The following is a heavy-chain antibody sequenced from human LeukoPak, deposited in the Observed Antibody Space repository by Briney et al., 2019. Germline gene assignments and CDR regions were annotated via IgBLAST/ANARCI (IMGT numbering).Heavy chain of an antibody. CDR3: AKDGGWIQRGYFDY. D-gene: IGHD5-18*01. Sequence: SVKVSCRASGGTFSSYAISWVRQAPGQGLEWMGGIIPIFGTANYAQKFQGRVTITTDESTSTAYMELSSLRSEDTAVYYCAKDGGWIQRGYFDYWGQGTLVTVSS. CDR1: GGTFSSYA. V-gene: IGHV1-69*05. CDR2: IIPIFGTA. J-gene: IGHJ4*02.